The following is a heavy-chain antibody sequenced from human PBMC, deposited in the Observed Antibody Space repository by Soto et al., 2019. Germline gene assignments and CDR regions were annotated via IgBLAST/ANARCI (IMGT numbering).Heavy chain of an antibody. Sequence: QVQLVESGGGVVQPGRSLRLSCAASGFTFSSYGMHWVRQAPGKGLEWVAVIWYDGSNKYYADSVKGRFTISRDNSKNTRYLQMNSLRAEDTAVYYCARDDNLRLLAADYYGMDVWGQGTTVTVSS. CDR3: ARDDNLRLLAADYYGMDV. V-gene: IGHV3-33*01. D-gene: IGHD2-8*02. CDR2: IWYDGSNK. CDR1: GFTFSSYG. J-gene: IGHJ6*02.